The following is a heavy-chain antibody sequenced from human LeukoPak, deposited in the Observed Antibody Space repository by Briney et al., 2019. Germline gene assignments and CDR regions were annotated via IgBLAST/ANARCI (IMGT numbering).Heavy chain of an antibody. Sequence: QAGGSLRLSCAASVFSFNTYTIRWVRHARGKGPEYVPRIASNGGTKYYADSVKGRFTISRDNFKNMVYLQVDSLRTEDMAVYYCAREYCTTNSCYTSGLGYWGQGTLVTVSS. CDR1: VFSFNTYT. CDR3: AREYCTTNSCYTSGLGY. V-gene: IGHV3-64*02. D-gene: IGHD2-2*02. J-gene: IGHJ4*02. CDR2: IASNGGTK.